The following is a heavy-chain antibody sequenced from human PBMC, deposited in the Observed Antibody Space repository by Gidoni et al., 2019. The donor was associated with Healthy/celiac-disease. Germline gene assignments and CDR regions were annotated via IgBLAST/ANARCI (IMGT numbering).Heavy chain of an antibody. CDR3: ARRTSNYYDSSGYYYRAFDI. CDR1: GDSVSSNSAA. D-gene: IGHD3-22*01. CDR2: TYYRSKWYN. J-gene: IGHJ3*02. V-gene: IGHV6-1*01. Sequence: QVQLQQSGPGLVKPSQTLSLTCAISGDSVSSNSAAWNWIRQSPSRGLEWLGRTYYRSKWYNDYAVSVKSRITINPDTSKNQFSLQLNSVTPEDTAVYYCARRTSNYYDSSGYYYRAFDIWGQGTMVTVSS.